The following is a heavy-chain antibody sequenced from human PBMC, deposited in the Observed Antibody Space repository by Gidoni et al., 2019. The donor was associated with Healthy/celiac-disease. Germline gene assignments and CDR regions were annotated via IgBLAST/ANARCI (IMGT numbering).Heavy chain of an antibody. Sequence: VQLLESGGGLVQPGGSLRLSCSASGFPFSRYAMSWVRQAPGTGLEWVSAISGSGGRTYYADAVKGRLTIDRDNSKKTLDLKMNRLRAEDTAVYYCAKGSAVAGTRNWFDHGGQGTLVTVSS. D-gene: IGHD6-19*01. CDR1: GFPFSRYA. J-gene: IGHJ5*02. CDR3: AKGSAVAGTRNWFDH. CDR2: ISGSGGRT. V-gene: IGHV3-23*01.